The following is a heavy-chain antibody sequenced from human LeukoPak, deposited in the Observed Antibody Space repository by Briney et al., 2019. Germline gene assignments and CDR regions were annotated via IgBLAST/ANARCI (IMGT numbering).Heavy chain of an antibody. CDR1: GYSISSAYY. Sequence: SETLSLTCSVSGYSISSAYYWGWIRQPPGKGLEWIGTMYHSGSTNYNPSLKSRVTISVDTSKSHLSLKLTSVTAADTAVYYCARDLLYYSGSGSPLEYWGQGTLVTVSS. D-gene: IGHD3-10*01. CDR2: MYHSGST. J-gene: IGHJ4*02. V-gene: IGHV4-38-2*02. CDR3: ARDLLYYSGSGSPLEY.